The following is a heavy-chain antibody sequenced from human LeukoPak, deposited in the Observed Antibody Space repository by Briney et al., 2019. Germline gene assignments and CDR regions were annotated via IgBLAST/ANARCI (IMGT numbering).Heavy chain of an antibody. Sequence: GGSLRLSCAASGFTVSSKYMSWVRQAPGKGLEWVSVIYSGSDTYYADSVKGRFTISRDNSKNMIYLEMSSLKAEDTAVYYCARERNLEIAVAGTIFDYWGQGTLVTVSS. J-gene: IGHJ4*02. V-gene: IGHV3-66*01. CDR2: IYSGSDT. CDR1: GFTVSSKY. CDR3: ARERNLEIAVAGTIFDY. D-gene: IGHD6-19*01.